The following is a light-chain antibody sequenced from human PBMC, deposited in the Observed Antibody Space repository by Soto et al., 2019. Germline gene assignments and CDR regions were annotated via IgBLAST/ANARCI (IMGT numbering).Light chain of an antibody. CDR1: QSVTSTH. Sequence: EIVLTQSPGTLSFSPGERATLSFRASQSVTSTHLAWYQQKPGQAPRLLIYDASTRATGIPDRFSGSGSGTDFTLTISRLEPEDFAVYYCQQYSNSPITFGQGTRLEIK. V-gene: IGKV3-20*01. CDR2: DAS. CDR3: QQYSNSPIT. J-gene: IGKJ5*01.